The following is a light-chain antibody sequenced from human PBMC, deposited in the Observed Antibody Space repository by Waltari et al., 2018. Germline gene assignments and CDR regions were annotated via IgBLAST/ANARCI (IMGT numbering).Light chain of an antibody. CDR2: AAS. CDR1: QSISSY. Sequence: DIQMTQSPSSLSASVGDRFTITCRASQSISSYLNWYQQKPGKAPKLLIYAASSLKSGVPSRFSGSGSGTDFTLTISSLQPEDFATYYCQQSYSTPLYTFGQGTKLEIK. J-gene: IGKJ2*01. CDR3: QQSYSTPLYT. V-gene: IGKV1-39*01.